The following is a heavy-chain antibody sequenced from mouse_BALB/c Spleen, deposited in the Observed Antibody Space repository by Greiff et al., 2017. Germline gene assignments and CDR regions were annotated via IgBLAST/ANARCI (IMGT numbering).Heavy chain of an antibody. CDR1: GYSITSGYS. Sequence: EVQGVESGPDLVKPSQTLSLTCTVPGYSITSGYSWHWIRQFPGNKLEWMGYIHYSGSTNYNPSLTSRISITRDTSKNQFFLQLNSVTTEDTATYYCAREVYYGSSHHWYFDVWGAGTTVTVSS. J-gene: IGHJ1*01. CDR3: AREVYYGSSHHWYFDV. D-gene: IGHD1-1*01. V-gene: IGHV3-1*02. CDR2: IHYSGST.